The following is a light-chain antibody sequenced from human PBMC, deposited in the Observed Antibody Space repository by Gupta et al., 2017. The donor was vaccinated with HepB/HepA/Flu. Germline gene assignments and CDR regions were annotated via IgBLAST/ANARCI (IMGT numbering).Light chain of an antibody. V-gene: IGLV2-11*01. CDR1: SSDVGGYNY. CDR2: DVT. J-gene: IGLJ3*02. CDR3: CSYAGSYTL. Sequence: QSPLTQPRSVPGSARQSLSISCPGSSSDVGGYNYVCWYQQHPGKAPKLMIYDVTNRPSGVPDRLSGSKSGNTASLTIPGLHAEDEADYFCCSYAGSYTLFGGGTKLTVL.